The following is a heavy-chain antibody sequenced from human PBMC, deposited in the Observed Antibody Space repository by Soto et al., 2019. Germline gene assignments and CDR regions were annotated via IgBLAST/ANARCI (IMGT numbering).Heavy chain of an antibody. CDR1: GGSINSGGYC. CDR3: SRGILV. CDR2: ISYGGST. D-gene: IGHD5-18*01. V-gene: IGHV4-31*03. Sequence: QVQLQESGPGLVKPSQTLSLTCTVSGGSINSGGYCWSWIRQHPGKGLDWIGCISYGGSTSYNPSLKSRVTLSVDTSQNQFSLQLTSVPAADTAVYYCSRGILVWGQGALITVSS. J-gene: IGHJ4*02.